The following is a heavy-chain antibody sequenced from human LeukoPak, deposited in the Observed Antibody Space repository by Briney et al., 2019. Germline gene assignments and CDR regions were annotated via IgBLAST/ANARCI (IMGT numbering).Heavy chain of an antibody. Sequence: PGGSLRLSCVVSGFTFSSYWMSWVRQAPGKGLEWVANIKQDGSEKYYVDSVKGRFTMSRDNAKNSLYLQMNSLRAEDTAVYYCARVQWELRGVGSYFEYWGQGALVTVS. V-gene: IGHV3-7*01. D-gene: IGHD1-26*01. J-gene: IGHJ4*02. CDR3: ARVQWELRGVGSYFEY. CDR2: IKQDGSEK. CDR1: GFTFSSYW.